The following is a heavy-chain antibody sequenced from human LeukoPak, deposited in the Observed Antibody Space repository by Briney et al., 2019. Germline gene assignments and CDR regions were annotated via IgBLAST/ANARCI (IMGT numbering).Heavy chain of an antibody. CDR1: GFTFSSYW. CDR2: IRSKAYGGTT. D-gene: IGHD3-10*01. CDR3: TRAPLWFGESSSYMDV. J-gene: IGHJ6*03. V-gene: IGHV3-49*04. Sequence: PGGSLRLSCAASGFTFSSYWMSWVRQAPGKGLEWVGFIRSKAYGGTTEYAASVKGRFTISRDDSKSIAYLQMNSLKTEDTAVYYCTRAPLWFGESSSYMDVWGKGTTVTISS.